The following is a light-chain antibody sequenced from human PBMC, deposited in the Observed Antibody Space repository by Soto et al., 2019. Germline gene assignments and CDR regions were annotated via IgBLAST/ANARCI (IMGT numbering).Light chain of an antibody. CDR2: SNN. CDR1: SSNIGSNT. V-gene: IGLV1-44*01. J-gene: IGLJ1*01. CDR3: AARDDSTNRYV. Sequence: QSVLTQPPSASGTPGQRVTISCSGSSSNIGSNTVNWYQQLPGTAPKLLIYSNNQRPSGVPDRFSGSKSGTSASLAISGLQSEDDADYFCAARDDSTNRYVFGTGTKLTVL.